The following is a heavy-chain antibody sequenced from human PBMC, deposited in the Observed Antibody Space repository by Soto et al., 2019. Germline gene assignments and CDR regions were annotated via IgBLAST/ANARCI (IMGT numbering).Heavy chain of an antibody. Sequence: SETLSLTCSVSGGSINSSRYYWSWIRQPPGKGLEWIGYIYYSGSTNYNPSLKSRVTISVDTSKNHFSLKLTSVTAADTAVYYCARLPVDAFDIWGQGTMVT. D-gene: IGHD4-4*01. V-gene: IGHV4-61*05. CDR1: GGSINSSRYY. J-gene: IGHJ3*02. CDR2: IYYSGST. CDR3: ARLPVDAFDI.